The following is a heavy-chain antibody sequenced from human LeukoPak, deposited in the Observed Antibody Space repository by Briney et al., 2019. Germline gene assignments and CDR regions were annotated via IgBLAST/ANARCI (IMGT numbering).Heavy chain of an antibody. V-gene: IGHV4-31*11. Sequence: SETLSLTRALSRGSISRGGYYWSWIRQHPGKGLEWIGYIYYSGSTDYYPSLKSRVTISLDTSKNQFSLKLSSVTAADTAVYYCARVNKRRGYDLDYWGQGTLVTVSS. J-gene: IGHJ4*02. CDR1: RGSISRGGYY. D-gene: IGHD5-12*01. CDR3: ARVNKRRGYDLDY. CDR2: IYYSGST.